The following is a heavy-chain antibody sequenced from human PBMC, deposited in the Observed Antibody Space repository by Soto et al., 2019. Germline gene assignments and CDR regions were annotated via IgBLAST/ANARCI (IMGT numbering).Heavy chain of an antibody. J-gene: IGHJ6*02. Sequence: SETLSLTCTVSGGSISSSSYYWGWIRQPPGKGLEWIGSIYYSGSTYYNPSLKSRVTISVDTSKNQFSLKLSSVTAADTAVYYCARQKYSNYGGGRYVMDVWGQGTTVTVSS. CDR1: GGSISSSSYY. CDR3: ARQKYSNYGGGRYVMDV. D-gene: IGHD4-4*01. V-gene: IGHV4-39*01. CDR2: IYYSGST.